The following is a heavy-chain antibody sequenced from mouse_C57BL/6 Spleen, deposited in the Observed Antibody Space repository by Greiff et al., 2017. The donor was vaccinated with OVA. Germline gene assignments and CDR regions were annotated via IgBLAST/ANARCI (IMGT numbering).Heavy chain of an antibody. V-gene: IGHV3-6*01. CDR3: ARGHYAMDY. J-gene: IGHJ4*01. CDR1: GYSITSGYY. CDR2: ISYDGSN. Sequence: EVQLVESGPGLVKPSQSLSLTCSVTGYSITSGYYWNWIRQFPGNKLEWMGYISYDGSNNYNPSLKNRISITRDTSKNQFFLKLNSVTTEDTATYYCARGHYAMDYWGQGTSVTVSS.